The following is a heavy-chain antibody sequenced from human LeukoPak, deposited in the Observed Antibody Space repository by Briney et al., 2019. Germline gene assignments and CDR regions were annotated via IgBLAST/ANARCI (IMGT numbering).Heavy chain of an antibody. J-gene: IGHJ4*02. V-gene: IGHV3-21*04. CDR3: ARGGGSIAVAVFDN. CDR1: GFTFSRYT. D-gene: IGHD6-19*01. Sequence: GGSLRLSCAASGFTFSRYTMNWVRQAPGKGLEWLSSISGSSAYTYYADSVKGRFTSSRDDAKNSLYLQMNSLTVEDTAIYYCARGGGSIAVAVFDNWGQGTLVTVSS. CDR2: ISGSSAYT.